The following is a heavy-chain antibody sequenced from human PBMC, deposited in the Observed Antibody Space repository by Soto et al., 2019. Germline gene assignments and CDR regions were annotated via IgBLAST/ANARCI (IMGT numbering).Heavy chain of an antibody. CDR2: ISGSGGST. CDR1: GFTFITYA. D-gene: IGHD2-2*01. CDR3: SKLPAAQSYFDF. Sequence: EVQLLDSGGGLVQPGGSLRLSCAASGFTFITYAMRWVRQAPGKGLEWVSIISGSGGSTYYPDSVKGRFNISRDNSKNTLYLQMNSLRADDTAVYYCSKLPAAQSYFDFWGQGTLVTVSS. J-gene: IGHJ4*02. V-gene: IGHV3-23*01.